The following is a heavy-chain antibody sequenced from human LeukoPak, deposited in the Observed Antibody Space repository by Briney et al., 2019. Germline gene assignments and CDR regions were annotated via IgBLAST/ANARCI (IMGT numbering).Heavy chain of an antibody. CDR2: IKQDGSEK. CDR3: AREWQGGIAAAGTRIEGDY. J-gene: IGHJ4*02. D-gene: IGHD6-13*01. V-gene: IGHV3-7*01. CDR1: GFSVSGYW. Sequence: GALRLSCAVSGFSVSGYWMTWVRQAPGKGLEWVANIKQDGSEKNYVDSVKGRFTISRDNAENSLFLQMNSLRVEDTAVYYCAREWQGGIAAAGTRIEGDYWGQGTLVAVSS.